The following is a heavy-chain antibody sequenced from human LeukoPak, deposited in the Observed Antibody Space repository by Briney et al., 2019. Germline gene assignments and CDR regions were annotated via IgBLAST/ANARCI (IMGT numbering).Heavy chain of an antibody. D-gene: IGHD5-18*01. CDR3: TRDRGYSYGYFAAGSKDYYMDV. J-gene: IGHJ6*03. V-gene: IGHV3-49*04. Sequence: GGSLRLSCTASGFTYGDYAMSWVRQAPGKGLEWVGFIRSKAYGGTTEYAASVKGRFTISRDDSKSIAYLQMNSLKTEDTAVYYCTRDRGYSYGYFAAGSKDYYMDVWGKGTTVTVSS. CDR2: IRSKAYGGTT. CDR1: GFTYGDYA.